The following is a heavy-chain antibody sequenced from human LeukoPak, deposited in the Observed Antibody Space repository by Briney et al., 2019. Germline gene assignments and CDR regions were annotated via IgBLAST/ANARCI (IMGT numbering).Heavy chain of an antibody. Sequence: RGESLKISCKGSGYSFTSYWIGWVRQMPGKGLEWMGIIYPGDSDTRYSPSFQGQVTISADKSISTAYLQWSSLKASDTAMYYCARRSYYYDSSGYRGGYYFDYWGQGTLVTVSS. CDR2: IYPGDSDT. D-gene: IGHD3-22*01. CDR1: GYSFTSYW. CDR3: ARRSYYYDSSGYRGGYYFDY. J-gene: IGHJ4*02. V-gene: IGHV5-51*01.